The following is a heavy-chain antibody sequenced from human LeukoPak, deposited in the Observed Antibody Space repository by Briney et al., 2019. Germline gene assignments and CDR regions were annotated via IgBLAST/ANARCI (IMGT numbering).Heavy chain of an antibody. V-gene: IGHV1-3*01. J-gene: IGHJ4*02. D-gene: IGHD3-3*01. Sequence: ASVKVSCKASGYTFTSYAMHWVRQAPGQRLEWMGWINAGNGNTKYSQKFQGRVTITRDTSASTAYMGLSSLRSEDTAVYYCASEIFTPFDYWGQGTLVTVSS. CDR3: ASEIFTPFDY. CDR1: GYTFTSYA. CDR2: INAGNGNT.